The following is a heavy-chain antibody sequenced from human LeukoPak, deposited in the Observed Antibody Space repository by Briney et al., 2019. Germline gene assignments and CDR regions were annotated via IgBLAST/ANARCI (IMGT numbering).Heavy chain of an antibody. CDR1: GFRFSDSA. CDR2: IRTKPNSYAT. J-gene: IGHJ4*02. CDR3: LKEGNIAVVGR. Sequence: GGSLRLSCAASGFRFSDSAMHWVRQASGKGLEWVGRIRTKPNSYATAYAASVKGRFTISRDDSNNTAYLQMNSLKTEDTAVYYCLKEGNIAVVGRWGQGTLVTVSS. V-gene: IGHV3-73*01. D-gene: IGHD6-19*01.